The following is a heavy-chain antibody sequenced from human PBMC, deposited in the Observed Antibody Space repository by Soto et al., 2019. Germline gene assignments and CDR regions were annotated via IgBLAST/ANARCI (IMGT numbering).Heavy chain of an antibody. CDR3: ERHPSIAAAGTGAEDY. Sequence: SETLSLTCTVSGGSISSGGYYWSWIRQHPGKGLEWIGYIYYSGSTYYNPSLKSRVTISVDTSKNQFSLNLSPVTAADTAVYYCERHPSIAAAGTGAEDYWGQGTLVTVSS. D-gene: IGHD6-13*01. V-gene: IGHV4-31*03. J-gene: IGHJ4*02. CDR2: IYYSGST. CDR1: GGSISSGGYY.